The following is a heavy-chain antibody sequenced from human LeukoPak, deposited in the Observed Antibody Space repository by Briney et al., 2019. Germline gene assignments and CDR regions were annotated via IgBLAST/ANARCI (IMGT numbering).Heavy chain of an antibody. J-gene: IGHJ6*02. CDR1: GFTFSSYS. V-gene: IGHV3-21*01. Sequence: GGSLRLSCAASGFTFSSYSMTWVRQAPGKGLEWVSSISSSSSYIFYADSVKGRFTISRDNAKNSLYLQMNSLRAEDAAVYYCARDPTVTRFYYYGMDVWGQGTTVTVSS. CDR3: ARDPTVTRFYYYGMDV. CDR2: ISSSSSYI. D-gene: IGHD4-17*01.